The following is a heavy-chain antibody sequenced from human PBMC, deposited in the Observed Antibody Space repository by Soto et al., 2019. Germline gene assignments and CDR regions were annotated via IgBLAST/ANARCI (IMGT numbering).Heavy chain of an antibody. CDR2: MSPNNGHT. V-gene: IGHV1-8*01. Sequence: QVQLVQSGAEVKKPGASVTVSCTASGYTFTSHDINWVRQTTGQGLEWMGWMSPNNGHTGYAQNFQGRVSMTMNTSISTAYMEVTGLRSDDTAVYYCARRQNHDHAWYFDLWGRGTPLTVSS. CDR3: ARRQNHDHAWYFDL. CDR1: GYTFTSHD. J-gene: IGHJ2*01.